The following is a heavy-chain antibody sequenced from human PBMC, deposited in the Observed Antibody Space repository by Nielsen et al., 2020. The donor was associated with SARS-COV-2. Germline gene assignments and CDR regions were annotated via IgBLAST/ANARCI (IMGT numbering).Heavy chain of an antibody. D-gene: IGHD3-22*01. CDR3: ARDIGYYYDSSGYPSWFDP. Sequence: SVKVSCKASGGTFSSYAISWVRQAPGQGLEWMGGIIPIFGTANYAQKFQGRVTITADESTSTAYMGLSSLRSEDTAVYYCARDIGYYYDSSGYPSWFDPWGQGTLVTVSS. CDR1: GGTFSSYA. J-gene: IGHJ5*02. V-gene: IGHV1-69*13. CDR2: IIPIFGTA.